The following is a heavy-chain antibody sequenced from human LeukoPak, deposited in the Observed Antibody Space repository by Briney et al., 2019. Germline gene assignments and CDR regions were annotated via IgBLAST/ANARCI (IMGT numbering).Heavy chain of an antibody. J-gene: IGHJ1*01. CDR2: FSGSGGST. V-gene: IGHV3-23*01. CDR1: GFTFSSYA. CDR3: AKDRGYCSGGSCYFIFQH. Sequence: PGGSLRLSCAASGFTFSSYAMNWVRQAPGKGLEWVSGFSGSGGSTYYADSVKGRFTISRDNSKNTLYLQMNSLRPEDTAVYFCAKDRGYCSGGSCYFIFQHWGQGTLVTVSS. D-gene: IGHD2-15*01.